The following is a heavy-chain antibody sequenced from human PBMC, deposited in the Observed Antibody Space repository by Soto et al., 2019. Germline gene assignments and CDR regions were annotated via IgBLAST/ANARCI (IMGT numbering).Heavy chain of an antibody. V-gene: IGHV5-51*01. Sequence: GESLKISCKGSGYSFTSYWIGWVRQMPGKGLECMGIIYPGDSDTRYSPSFQGQVTISADKSISTAYLQWSSLKASDTAMYYCARVGPEDIVVVVAALAFFDYWGQGTLVTVSS. CDR2: IYPGDSDT. CDR1: GYSFTSYW. J-gene: IGHJ4*02. D-gene: IGHD2-15*01. CDR3: ARVGPEDIVVVVAALAFFDY.